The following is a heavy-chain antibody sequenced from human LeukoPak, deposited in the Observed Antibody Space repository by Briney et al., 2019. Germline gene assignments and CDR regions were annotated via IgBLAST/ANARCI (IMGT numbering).Heavy chain of an antibody. J-gene: IGHJ5*02. CDR1: GGSFSGYY. Sequence: SETLSLTCAVYGGSFSGYYWSWIRQPPGKGLEWIGEINHSGCTNYNPSLKSRVTISVDTSKTQFSLKLSSVTAAATAVYYCARGPVPAAKVSWFDPWGQGTLVTVSS. CDR3: ARGPVPAAKVSWFDP. V-gene: IGHV4-34*01. D-gene: IGHD2-2*01. CDR2: INHSGCT.